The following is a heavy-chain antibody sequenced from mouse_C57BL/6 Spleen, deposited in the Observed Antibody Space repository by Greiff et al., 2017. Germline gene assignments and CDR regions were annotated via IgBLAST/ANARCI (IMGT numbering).Heavy chain of an antibody. CDR1: GFTFSSYA. J-gene: IGHJ2*01. V-gene: IGHV5-9-1*02. CDR3: TREKIYDGFFFDY. CDR2: ISSGGGYI. Sequence: EVQLVESGEGLVKPGGSLKLSCAASGFTFSSYAMSWVRQTPEKRLEWVAYISSGGGYIYYADTVKGRFTISRDNARNTLYLQMSSLKSEDTAMYYCTREKIYDGFFFDYWGQGTTLTVSS. D-gene: IGHD2-3*01.